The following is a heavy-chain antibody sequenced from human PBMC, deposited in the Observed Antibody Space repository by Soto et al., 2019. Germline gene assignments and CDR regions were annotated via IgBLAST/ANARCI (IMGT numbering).Heavy chain of an antibody. CDR3: ARVSVAGPFHQYYFDY. V-gene: IGHV4-59*01. D-gene: IGHD6-19*01. CDR2: IYYSGST. J-gene: IGHJ4*02. Sequence: PSETLSLTCALSGGSLSSYYWSWIRQPPGKGLEWIGYIYYSGSTNYNPSLKSRVTISVDTSKNQFSLKLSSVTAADTAVYYCARVSVAGPFHQYYFDYWGQGTLVTVSS. CDR1: GGSLSSYY.